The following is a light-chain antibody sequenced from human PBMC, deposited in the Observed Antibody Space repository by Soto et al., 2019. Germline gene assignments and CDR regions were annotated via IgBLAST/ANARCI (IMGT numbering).Light chain of an antibody. J-gene: IGKJ2*01. Sequence: DIQMTQSPSTLSASVGDRVTITCRASQSISSWLAWYQQKPGKAPKLLIYDASSLESGVPSRFSGSGSGTEFILTISSLQPDDFATYYCQQYNSYWMYTFGQGTELEIK. V-gene: IGKV1-5*01. CDR1: QSISSW. CDR2: DAS. CDR3: QQYNSYWMYT.